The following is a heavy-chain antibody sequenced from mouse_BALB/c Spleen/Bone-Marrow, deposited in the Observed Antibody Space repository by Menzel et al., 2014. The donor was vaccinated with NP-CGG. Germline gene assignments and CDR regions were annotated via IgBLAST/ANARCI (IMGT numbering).Heavy chain of an antibody. CDR1: GFTFTDYY. CDR2: IRNKANGYTT. J-gene: IGHJ2*01. Sequence: VQLQQSGGGLVQPGGSLRLSCATSGFTFTDYYMNWVRQPPGKALEWLGFIRNKANGYTTEYSASVKSRFTISRDNSQSILYLQMNTLRADDSATYYCARDKGRVFFDYWGQGTTLTISS. V-gene: IGHV7-3*02. CDR3: ARDKGRVFFDY.